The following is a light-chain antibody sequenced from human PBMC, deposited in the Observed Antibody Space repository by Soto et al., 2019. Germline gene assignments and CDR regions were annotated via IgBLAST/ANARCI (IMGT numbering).Light chain of an antibody. CDR2: GAS. CDR1: QSVSSN. V-gene: IGKV3-15*01. Sequence: EIVMTQSPATLSVSPGERATLSCRASQSVSSNLAWYQQIPGQAPRLLIYGASTRGTGIPARFSGSGSGTDFTLTISSLQSEDFAVYYCQQYNNWPPYTFGQGTKLEIK. CDR3: QQYNNWPPYT. J-gene: IGKJ2*01.